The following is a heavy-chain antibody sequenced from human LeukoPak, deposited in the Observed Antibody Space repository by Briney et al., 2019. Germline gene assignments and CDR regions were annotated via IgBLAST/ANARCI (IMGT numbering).Heavy chain of an antibody. CDR1: GGSFNNYY. V-gene: IGHV4-34*01. CDR3: ARHRPMTTVVKGRVNYFDY. CDR2: IHHSGSS. D-gene: IGHD4-23*01. Sequence: SETLSLTCAVYGGSFNNYYWNWIRQPPGKGLEWIGEIHHSGSSNYNPSLISRVTISVDTSKNQFSLKLSSVTAADTAVYYCARHRPMTTVVKGRVNYFDYWGQGTLVTVSS. J-gene: IGHJ4*02.